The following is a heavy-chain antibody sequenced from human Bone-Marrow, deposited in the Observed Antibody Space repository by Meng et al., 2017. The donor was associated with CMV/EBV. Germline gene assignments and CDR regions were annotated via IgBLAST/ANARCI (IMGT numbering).Heavy chain of an antibody. V-gene: IGHV4-59*01. D-gene: IGHD2-21*01. Sequence: SETLSLTCIVFGGSFSNDYWSWIRQPPGKGLEWIGYISYTGSTKYNPSLESRVTISLDTSKNQFSLKLSFVTAADTAVYYCVRDVPLTAYDVAAYGMDLWGQGTAVTVSS. J-gene: IGHJ6*02. CDR3: VRDVPLTAYDVAAYGMDL. CDR1: GGSFSNDY. CDR2: ISYTGST.